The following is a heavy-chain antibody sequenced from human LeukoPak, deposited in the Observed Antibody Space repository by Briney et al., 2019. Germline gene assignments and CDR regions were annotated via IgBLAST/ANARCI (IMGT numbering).Heavy chain of an antibody. J-gene: IGHJ4*02. D-gene: IGHD3-22*01. V-gene: IGHV1-69*05. CDR2: IIPIFGTA. CDR1: GGTFSSYA. CDR3: AGSYYDSSGPFDY. Sequence: ASVKVSCKASGGTFSSYAISWVRQAPGQGLEWMGRIIPIFGTANYAQKFQGRVTITTDESTSTAYMELSSLRSEDTAVYYCAGSYYDSSGPFDYWGQGTLVTVSS.